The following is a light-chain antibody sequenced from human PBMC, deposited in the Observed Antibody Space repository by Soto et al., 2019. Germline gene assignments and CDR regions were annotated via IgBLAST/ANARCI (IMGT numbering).Light chain of an antibody. CDR1: QSVSNN. CDR3: QQFYNWPPIT. CDR2: GAS. V-gene: IGKV3-15*01. Sequence: EIVLTQSPGTLSLSPGERATLSCRASQSVSNNYLAWYQQKPGQAPRILIYGASTRATGIPARFSGSGSGTEFTLTISSLQSEDSAVYYCQQFYNWPPITFGQGTRLEIK. J-gene: IGKJ5*01.